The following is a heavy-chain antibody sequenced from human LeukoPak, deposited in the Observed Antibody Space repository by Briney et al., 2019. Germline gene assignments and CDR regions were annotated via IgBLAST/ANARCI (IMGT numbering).Heavy chain of an antibody. CDR3: VTSWCRQQRDY. CDR1: GFTFSSYS. CDR2: MSPDGSDK. Sequence: PGGSLRLSCAASGFTFSSYSMNWVRQAPGKGLEWVADMSPDGSDKTYVDSVKGRLTISRDNAKQSLYLQMDSLTAEDTAVYYCVTSWCRQQRDYWGQGTLVTVSS. D-gene: IGHD2-8*01. V-gene: IGHV3-7*01. J-gene: IGHJ4*02.